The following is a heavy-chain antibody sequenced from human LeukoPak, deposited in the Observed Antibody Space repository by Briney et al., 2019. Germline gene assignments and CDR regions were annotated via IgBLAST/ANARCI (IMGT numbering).Heavy chain of an antibody. V-gene: IGHV3-30*04. Sequence: GGSLRLSCAASGFTLSSYAMNWVRKAQGKGLEGVAFISYDGNDKYYADSVKGRFTISRDNSKNTLYLQMNSLRAEDTAVYYCARDFYDSLDYWGQGTLVTVSS. J-gene: IGHJ4*02. CDR3: ARDFYDSLDY. CDR2: ISYDGNDK. D-gene: IGHD3-22*01. CDR1: GFTLSSYA.